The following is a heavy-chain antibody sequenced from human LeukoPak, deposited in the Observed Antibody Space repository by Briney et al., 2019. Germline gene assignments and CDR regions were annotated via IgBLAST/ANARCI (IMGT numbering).Heavy chain of an antibody. D-gene: IGHD3-9*01. J-gene: IGHJ4*02. CDR3: ATVHHSDIGQLIFFS. CDR2: IIPNSGIG. CDR1: GGTFSTYT. Sequence: GASVKVSCKASGGTFSTYTFSLLRQAPGQGLEWVGRIIPNSGIGNFAQQFQGRVTITADKATTTVYLELSSLRSEDTAVYFCATVHHSDIGQLIFFSWGQGSLVTVSS. V-gene: IGHV1-69*02.